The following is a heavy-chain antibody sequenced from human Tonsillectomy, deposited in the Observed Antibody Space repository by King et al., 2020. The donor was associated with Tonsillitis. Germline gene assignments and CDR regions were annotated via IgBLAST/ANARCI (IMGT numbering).Heavy chain of an antibody. D-gene: IGHD3-22*01. CDR2: IYNSGYT. J-gene: IGHJ4*02. CDR3: ARGNLNYYASSGLSYFDY. Sequence: QLQESGPGLVKPSETLSLTCTVSGGSISSYYWTWIRQPPGKGLEWIGNIYNSGYTNYNPSLKSRVTISVDTSKNQFSLKLSSVTTADTAVYYCARGNLNYYASSGLSYFDYWGQGTLVTVSS. CDR1: GGSISSYY. V-gene: IGHV4-59*01.